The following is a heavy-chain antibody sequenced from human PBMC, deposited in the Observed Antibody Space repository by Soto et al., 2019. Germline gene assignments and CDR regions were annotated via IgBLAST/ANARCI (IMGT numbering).Heavy chain of an antibody. D-gene: IGHD3-10*01. V-gene: IGHV3-11*05. J-gene: IGHJ4*02. CDR2: ISSSSSYP. Sequence: QVQLVESGGGLVKPGGSLRLSCAASGFTFSDYYMSWIRQAPGKGLEWVSYISSSSSYPNYAHSVKGRFTISRDNAKNSLYLQMNSLRVDDTAVYYCARDSASGFAELSGPPNFDYWGQGTLVTVSS. CDR3: ARDSASGFAELSGPPNFDY. CDR1: GFTFSDYY.